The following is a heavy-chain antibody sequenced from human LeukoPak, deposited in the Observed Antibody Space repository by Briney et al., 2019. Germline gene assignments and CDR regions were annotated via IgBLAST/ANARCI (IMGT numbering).Heavy chain of an antibody. Sequence: GRSLRLSCAASGFTFRSYGMHWVRQAPGWGLEWVAVIWHDGKNKYYADSVKGRFTISRDNSNNTLYLQTDSLRAEDTAVYYCARDRGSNDPIDYWGQGTLVTVSS. CDR1: GFTFRSYG. CDR3: ARDRGSNDPIDY. V-gene: IGHV3-33*01. CDR2: IWHDGKNK. J-gene: IGHJ4*02. D-gene: IGHD2-15*01.